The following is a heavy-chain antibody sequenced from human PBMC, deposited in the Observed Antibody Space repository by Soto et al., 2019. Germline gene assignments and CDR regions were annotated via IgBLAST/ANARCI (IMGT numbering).Heavy chain of an antibody. Sequence: QVQLVQSGAEVKKPGASVKVSCKASGYTFTSYGISWVRQAPGQGREWMGWISAYNGNTNYAQKLQGRVTMTTDTSTSKAYMELRSLRSEDTAVYYCARGRVYCSGGSCYLDYWGQGTLVTVSS. V-gene: IGHV1-18*01. CDR3: ARGRVYCSGGSCYLDY. CDR1: GYTFTSYG. CDR2: ISAYNGNT. J-gene: IGHJ4*02. D-gene: IGHD2-15*01.